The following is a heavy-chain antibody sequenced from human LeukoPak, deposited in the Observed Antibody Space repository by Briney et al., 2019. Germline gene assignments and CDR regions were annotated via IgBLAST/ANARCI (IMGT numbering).Heavy chain of an antibody. J-gene: IGHJ2*01. V-gene: IGHV4-4*09. D-gene: IGHD3-22*01. CDR1: GDSISSYY. CDR3: ARWGHDSSGSHWYFDL. CDR2: IFPGGST. Sequence: SETLSLTCTVSGDSISSYYWSWIRQSPGKGLEWIGYIFPGGSTNSNPSLKSRVTISVDTSKNQFSLKLSSVTAADTAVYYCARWGHDSSGSHWYFDLWGRGTLVTVSS.